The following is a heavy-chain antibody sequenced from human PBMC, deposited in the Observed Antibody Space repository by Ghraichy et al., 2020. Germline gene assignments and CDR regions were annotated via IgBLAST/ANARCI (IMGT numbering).Heavy chain of an antibody. CDR2: IYYSGST. D-gene: IGHD5-18*01. V-gene: IGHV4-59*08. CDR1: GGSISSYY. Sequence: SETLSLTCSVSGGSISSYYWSWIRQPPGKGLEWIRYIYYSGSTNYNPSLKSRVTISVDTSKNQFSLKLSSVTAADTAVYYCARRYSYGSIYYFDYWGQGTLVTVSS. J-gene: IGHJ4*02. CDR3: ARRYSYGSIYYFDY.